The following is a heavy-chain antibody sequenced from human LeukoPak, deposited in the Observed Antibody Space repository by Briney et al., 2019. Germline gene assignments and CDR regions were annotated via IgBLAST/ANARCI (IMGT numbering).Heavy chain of an antibody. Sequence: GESLKISCKGSGYSFTSYWIGWVRQMPGKGLEWMGIIYPGDPDTRYSPSFQGQVTISADKSISTAYLQWSSLKASDTAMYYCARQGSSWYDWFDPWGQGTLVTVSS. J-gene: IGHJ5*02. V-gene: IGHV5-51*01. CDR3: ARQGSSWYDWFDP. CDR1: GYSFTSYW. CDR2: IYPGDPDT. D-gene: IGHD6-13*01.